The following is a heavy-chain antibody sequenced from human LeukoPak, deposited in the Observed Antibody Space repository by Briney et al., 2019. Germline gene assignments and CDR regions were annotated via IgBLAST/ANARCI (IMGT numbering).Heavy chain of an antibody. CDR1: GFTFSRYW. D-gene: IGHD2-8*01. J-gene: IGHJ4*02. CDR2: IKQGGSEK. V-gene: IGHV3-7*01. Sequence: PGGSLRLSCAASGFTFSRYWISWVRQAPGKGLEWVANIKQGGSEKYYVDSVKGRFTISRDNAKNSLYLQMNSLRREDTAVYYCARFNCTNGVCYGFDFWGQGTLVTVSS. CDR3: ARFNCTNGVCYGFDF.